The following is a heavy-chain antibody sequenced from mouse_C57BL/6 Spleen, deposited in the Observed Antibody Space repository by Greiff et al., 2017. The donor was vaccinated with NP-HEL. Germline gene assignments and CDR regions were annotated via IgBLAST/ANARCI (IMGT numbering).Heavy chain of an antibody. Sequence: QVQLQQSGPELVKPGASMKISCKASGYAFSSSWMNWVKQRPGKGLEWIGRIYPGDGDTNYNGKFKGKATLTADKSSSTAYMQLSSLTSEDSAVYFCARSYYNGSSPYAMDYWGQGTSVTVSS. CDR1: GYAFSSSW. V-gene: IGHV1-82*01. J-gene: IGHJ4*01. CDR3: ARSYYNGSSPYAMDY. D-gene: IGHD1-1*01. CDR2: IYPGDGDT.